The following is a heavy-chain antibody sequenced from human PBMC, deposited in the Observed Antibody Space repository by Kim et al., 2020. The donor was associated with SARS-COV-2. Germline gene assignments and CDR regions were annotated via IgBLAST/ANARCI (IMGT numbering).Heavy chain of an antibody. CDR1: GFTFSNAW. CDR2: IKSKTDGGTT. D-gene: IGHD6-19*01. Sequence: GGSLRLSCAASGFTFSNAWMSWVRQAPGKGLEWVGRIKSKTDGGTTDYAAPVKGRFTISRDDSKNTLYLQMNSLKTEDTAGYYFTPVSDWGSGWSSAPWDWYFDLWGRGTLVTVSS. CDR3: TPVSDWGSGWSSAPWDWYFDL. V-gene: IGHV3-15*01. J-gene: IGHJ2*01.